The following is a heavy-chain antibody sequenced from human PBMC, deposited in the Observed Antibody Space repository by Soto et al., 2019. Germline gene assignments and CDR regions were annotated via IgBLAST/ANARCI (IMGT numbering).Heavy chain of an antibody. CDR1: GGSISSSSFH. D-gene: IGHD6-13*01. Sequence: QLQLQESGPGLVKPSETLSLTCTVSGGSISSSSFHWGWIRQPPGKGLEWIGSIYYSGSNYYSPSLKSRVNISVDKSKNQSALKLSSVTASDTAVYYCARRERAAGTDWWFDPWCQGTLVTVSS. CDR2: IYYSGSN. J-gene: IGHJ5*02. V-gene: IGHV4-39*01. CDR3: ARRERAAGTDWWFDP.